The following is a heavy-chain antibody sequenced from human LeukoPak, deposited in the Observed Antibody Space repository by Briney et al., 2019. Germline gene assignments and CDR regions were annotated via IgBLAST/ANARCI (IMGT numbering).Heavy chain of an antibody. J-gene: IGHJ4*02. CDR1: GFTFSDYT. D-gene: IGHD3-22*01. CDR3: ARAMMVVANLWGVYDY. CDR2: LSGSGGTT. Sequence: GGSLRLSCAASGFTFSDYTINWVRQAPGKGLEWVSGLSGSGGTTYYADSVKGRFTISRDNSKNTLYLQMDSLRAEDTAVYFCARAMMVVANLWGVYDYWGQGTLVTVSS. V-gene: IGHV3-23*01.